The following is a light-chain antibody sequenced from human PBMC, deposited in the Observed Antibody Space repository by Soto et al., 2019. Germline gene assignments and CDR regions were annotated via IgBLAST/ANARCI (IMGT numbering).Light chain of an antibody. V-gene: IGKV3-11*01. Sequence: EIVLTQSPATLSLSPVERATLSCRASQSVSSYLAWYQQKPGQAPRLLIYDASNRATGIPARFSGSGSGTDFTLTISSLEPEDFAVYYCQHYVNWPLTFGGGTKVDIK. CDR1: QSVSSY. CDR3: QHYVNWPLT. CDR2: DAS. J-gene: IGKJ4*01.